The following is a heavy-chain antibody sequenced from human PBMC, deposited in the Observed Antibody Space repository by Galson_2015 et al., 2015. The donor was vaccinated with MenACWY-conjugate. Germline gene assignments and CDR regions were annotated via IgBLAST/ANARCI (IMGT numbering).Heavy chain of an antibody. Sequence: SLRLSCAASGFTFSSYWMSWVRQAPGKGLEWVANISDEGGSEKYYVDSVKGRFSISRDNAKNSLYLQMSSLRAEDTAVYFCARESAAATSGNSYDIWGLGTMLTVSS. CDR2: ISDEGGSEK. CDR3: ARESAAATSGNSYDI. D-gene: IGHD1-26*01. V-gene: IGHV3-7*01. J-gene: IGHJ3*02. CDR1: GFTFSSYW.